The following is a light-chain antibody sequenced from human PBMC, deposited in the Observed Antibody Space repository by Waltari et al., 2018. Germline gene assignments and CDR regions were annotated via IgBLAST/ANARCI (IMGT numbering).Light chain of an antibody. V-gene: IGLV6-57*04. CDR1: SGSIASNY. Sequence: NFMLTQPHSVSESPGKTVTISCTRSSGSIASNYVQWYQQRPGSASTTVIYEDNQRPSGFPDRFSVSIDSSSNSASLTISGLKTEDEADYYCQSYDDNNRRVFGGGTKLTVL. CDR3: QSYDDNNRRV. J-gene: IGLJ3*02. CDR2: EDN.